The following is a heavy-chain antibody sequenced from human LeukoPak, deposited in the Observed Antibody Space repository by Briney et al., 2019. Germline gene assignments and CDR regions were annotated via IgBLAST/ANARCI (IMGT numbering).Heavy chain of an antibody. CDR1: GFSFSTSW. J-gene: IGHJ4*02. D-gene: IGHD3-16*01. CDR3: ARDPGWGALDY. Sequence: GGSLRLSCAASGFSFSTSWMTWVRQTPGRGLEWVANMNIDGSRRYHGDSVEGRFTISRDNVNNTLYLQMNSLRVEDPAVYYCARDPGWGALDYWGQGALVIVSP. CDR2: MNIDGSRR. V-gene: IGHV3-7*03.